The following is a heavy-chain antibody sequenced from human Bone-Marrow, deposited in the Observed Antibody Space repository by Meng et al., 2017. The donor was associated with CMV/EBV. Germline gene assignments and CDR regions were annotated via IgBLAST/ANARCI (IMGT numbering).Heavy chain of an antibody. Sequence: GGSLRLSCAASGFTFSNAWMSWVRQAPGKGLEWVGRIRSKADGGTTDYAAHVKGRFTISRDDSKHTLYLQMNSRKTEVTAVYYRTTVGDWISYYDYGMDVWGQGTTVTVSS. J-gene: IGHJ6*02. CDR1: GFTFSNAW. V-gene: IGHV3-15*01. CDR3: TTVGDWISYYDYGMDV. CDR2: IRSKADGGTT. D-gene: IGHD2-21*02.